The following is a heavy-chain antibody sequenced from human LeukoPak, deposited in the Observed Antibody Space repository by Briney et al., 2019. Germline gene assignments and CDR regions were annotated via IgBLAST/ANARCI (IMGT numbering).Heavy chain of an antibody. CDR1: GGSISSYY. V-gene: IGHV4-59*08. J-gene: IGHJ4*02. CDR2: IYYSVTT. D-gene: IGHD2/OR15-2a*01. Sequence: ETLSLTCTVSGGSISSYYWSWIRQPPGKGLEWIGFIYYSVTTNSNPSLKGRVSISADTSKNQFSLKLTSVTAADTAVYYCARLGGAYFRGGIDSWGRGTLVTVTS. CDR3: ARLGGAYFRGGIDS.